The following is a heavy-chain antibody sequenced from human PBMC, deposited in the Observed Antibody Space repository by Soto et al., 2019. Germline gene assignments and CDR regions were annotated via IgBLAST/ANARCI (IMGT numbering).Heavy chain of an antibody. J-gene: IGHJ4*02. CDR2: VSGSGGST. Sequence: GGSLRLSCSASGFTFSSNAMSWVRQAPGKGLEWVSAVSGSGGSTYYADTVQGRFTISRDNSRNTLYLQMNSLRAEDTAIYYCARQPRLGIATMVLFDYWGQGSLVTVSS. D-gene: IGHD3-10*01. V-gene: IGHV3-23*01. CDR1: GFTFSSNA. CDR3: ARQPRLGIATMVLFDY.